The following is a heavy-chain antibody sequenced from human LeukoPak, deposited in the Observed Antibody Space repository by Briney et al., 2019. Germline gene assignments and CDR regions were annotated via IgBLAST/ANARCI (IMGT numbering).Heavy chain of an antibody. D-gene: IGHD3-10*01. V-gene: IGHV3-7*01. CDR2: IKQDEREK. J-gene: IGHJ3*02. CDR3: ARDVSIWFREHDAFDI. CDR1: GFTFSSYG. Sequence: GGSLRLSCAASGFTFSSYGISWVRHAPGKGLEWGANIKQDEREKYYVDSVKGRFTISRDNAKNSLYLQMNSLRAEGTAVYYCARDVSIWFREHDAFDIWGQGTMVTVPS.